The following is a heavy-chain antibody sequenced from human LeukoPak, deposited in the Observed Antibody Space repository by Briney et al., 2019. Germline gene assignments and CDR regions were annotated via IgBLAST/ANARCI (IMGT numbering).Heavy chain of an antibody. CDR1: GGSISSYY. V-gene: IGHV4-59*08. D-gene: IGHD5-12*01. J-gene: IGHJ4*02. Sequence: SETLSLTCTVSGGSISSYYWSWIRQPPGQGLEWIGYIYYSGSTNYNPSLKSRVTISVDTSKNQFSLKLSSVTAADTAVYYCARQSRYSGYGDGVPATAIYAFDYWGQGTLVTVSS. CDR3: ARQSRYSGYGDGVPATAIYAFDY. CDR2: IYYSGST.